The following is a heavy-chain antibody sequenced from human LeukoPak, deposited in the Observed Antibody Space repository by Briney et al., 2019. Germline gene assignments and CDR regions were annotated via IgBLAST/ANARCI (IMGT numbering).Heavy chain of an antibody. CDR3: ARESCSNGVCSNFDY. Sequence: PGGSLRLSCAASGFTFSSYAMSWVRQAPGKGLEWIGEINPSGSTNYNPSLKSRVTMSVDTSKNQFSLKLSSVTAADTAVYYCARESCSNGVCSNFDYWGQGTLVTVSS. J-gene: IGHJ4*02. CDR2: INPSGST. D-gene: IGHD2-8*01. V-gene: IGHV4-34*01. CDR1: GFTFSSYA.